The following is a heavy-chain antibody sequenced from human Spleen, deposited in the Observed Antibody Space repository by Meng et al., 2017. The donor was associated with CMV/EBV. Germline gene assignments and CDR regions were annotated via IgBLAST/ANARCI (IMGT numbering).Heavy chain of an antibody. Sequence: QVQLQQWGAGLLKPSETLSLTCAVYGGSFSGYYWSWIRQPPGKGLEWIGEINHSGSTNYNPSLKSRVTISVDTSKNQFSLKLSSVTAADTAVYYCARGEGYCSSTSCYAGLGFDYWGQGTLVTVSS. CDR3: ARGEGYCSSTSCYAGLGFDY. J-gene: IGHJ4*02. D-gene: IGHD2-2*01. CDR1: GGSFSGYY. CDR2: INHSGST. V-gene: IGHV4-34*01.